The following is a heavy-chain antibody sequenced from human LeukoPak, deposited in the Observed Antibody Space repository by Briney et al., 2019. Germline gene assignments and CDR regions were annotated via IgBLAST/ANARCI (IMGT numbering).Heavy chain of an antibody. CDR1: GFTFSSYW. V-gene: IGHV3-21*01. J-gene: IGHJ5*02. CDR3: ARGATDITRWFDP. Sequence: PGGSLRLSCAASGFTFSSYWMSWVRQAPGKGLEWVGIISRTSESIFYADSLKGRFTISRDNAKNSLYLQMNGLRAEDTAAYYCARGATDITRWFDPWGQGTLVIVSS. CDR2: ISRTSESI. D-gene: IGHD3-3*01.